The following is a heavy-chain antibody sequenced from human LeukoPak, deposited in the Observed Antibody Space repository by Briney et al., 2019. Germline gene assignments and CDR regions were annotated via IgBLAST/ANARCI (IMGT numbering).Heavy chain of an antibody. CDR2: IIPIFGTA. D-gene: IGHD6-6*01. V-gene: IGHV1-69*05. CDR1: GGAFSSYA. J-gene: IGHJ4*02. Sequence: SMRVSCKASGGAFSSYAISWVRQAPGHGLKWMGGIIPIFGTANYAQTFQGRVTITTDESTSTAYMELSSLRSEDTAVYYCARGDLSSIAAPPPFDYWGQGTLVTVSS. CDR3: ARGDLSSIAAPPPFDY.